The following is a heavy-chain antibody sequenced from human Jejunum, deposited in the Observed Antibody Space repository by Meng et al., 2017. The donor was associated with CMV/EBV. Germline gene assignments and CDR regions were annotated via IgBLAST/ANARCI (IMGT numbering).Heavy chain of an antibody. CDR1: GFAFSSYA. V-gene: IGHV3-23*01. CDR3: AKDRSAYYYYGMDV. CDR2: ISESGT. Sequence: SGFAFSSYAMTSVRQAPGKGLEWVSGISESGTYYADSVRGRFTISRDNSKYMFYLQMNSLRAEDTAVYYCAKDRSAYYYYGMDVWGQGTTVTVSS. J-gene: IGHJ6*01.